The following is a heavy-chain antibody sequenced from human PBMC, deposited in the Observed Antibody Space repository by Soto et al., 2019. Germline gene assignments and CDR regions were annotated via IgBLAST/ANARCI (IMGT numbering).Heavy chain of an antibody. V-gene: IGHV1-69*02. D-gene: IGHD3-3*01. CDR3: ARGPTIEYFQH. Sequence: VQLVQSGAEVKQPGSSVKVSCKASGGTFSSYTISWVRQAPGQGLEWMGRIIPILGIANYAQKFQGRVTITADKSTSTAYMELSSLRSEDTAVYYCARGPTIEYFQHWGQGTLVTVSS. J-gene: IGHJ1*01. CDR2: IIPILGIA. CDR1: GGTFSSYT.